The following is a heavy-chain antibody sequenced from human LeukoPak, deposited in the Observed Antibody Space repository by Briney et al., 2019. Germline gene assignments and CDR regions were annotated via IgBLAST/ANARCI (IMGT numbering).Heavy chain of an antibody. CDR2: ISSSGSTI. J-gene: IGHJ6*03. V-gene: IGHV3-48*03. Sequence: GGSLRLSCAASGFTFSSYEMNWVRQAPGKGLEWVSYISSSGSTIYYADSVKGRFTISRDNAKNSLYLQMNSLRAEDTAVYYCARVLGDCSSTSCYSYYYYMDVWGKGTTVTISS. CDR3: ARVLGDCSSTSCYSYYYYMDV. D-gene: IGHD2-2*01. CDR1: GFTFSSYE.